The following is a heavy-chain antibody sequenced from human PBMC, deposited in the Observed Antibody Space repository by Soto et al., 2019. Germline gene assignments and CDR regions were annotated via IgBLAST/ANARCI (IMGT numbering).Heavy chain of an antibody. V-gene: IGHV4-31*03. J-gene: IGHJ4*02. CDR1: GGSISSGGYY. Sequence: SETLSLTCTVSGGSISSGGYYWSWIRQHPGKGLEWIGYIYYSGSTYYNPSLKSRVTISVDTSKNQFSLKLSSVTAADTAVYYCARARSYYYGSGSRPYYFDYWGQGTLVTVSS. CDR3: ARARSYYYGSGSRPYYFDY. CDR2: IYYSGST. D-gene: IGHD3-10*01.